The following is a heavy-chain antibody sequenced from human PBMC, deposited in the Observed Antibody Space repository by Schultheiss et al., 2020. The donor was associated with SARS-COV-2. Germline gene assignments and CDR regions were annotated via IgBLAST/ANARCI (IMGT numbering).Heavy chain of an antibody. D-gene: IGHD1-26*01. CDR3: ARERRIVTDTPPYHYHMDA. CDR1: GGSINSFQ. V-gene: IGHV4-4*07. Sequence: SQTLSLTCIVSGGSINSFQWIWIRQPAGKGLEWIGRIFPSGVTNYNPSLKSRVNMSADMSKNQFSLKLSSVTAADTAVYYCARERRIVTDTPPYHYHMDAWGKGTTVTVSS. J-gene: IGHJ6*03. CDR2: IFPSGVT.